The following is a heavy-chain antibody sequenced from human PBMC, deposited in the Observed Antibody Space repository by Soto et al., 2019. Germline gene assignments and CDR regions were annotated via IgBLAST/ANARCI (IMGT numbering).Heavy chain of an antibody. CDR1: GFTFSSYA. CDR2: ISYDGSNK. D-gene: IGHD3-22*01. V-gene: IGHV3-30-3*01. CDR3: ARFERTYYYDSSPDY. J-gene: IGHJ4*02. Sequence: GESLRLSCAASGFTFSSYAMHWVRQAPGKGLEWVAVISYDGSNKYYADSVKGRFTISRDNSKNTLYLQMNSLRAEDTAVYHCARFERTYYYDSSPDYWGQGTLVTVSS.